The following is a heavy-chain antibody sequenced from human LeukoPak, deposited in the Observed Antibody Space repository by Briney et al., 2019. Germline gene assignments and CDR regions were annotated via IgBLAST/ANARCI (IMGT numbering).Heavy chain of an antibody. Sequence: PGRSLRLSCAASGFTFSRYGMHWVRQAPGKGLEWVAVLWSDGSSKYSVDSVQGRFTISRDNSKTTLYLQMNSLRDEDTAVYYCARDGVAVAGDTLYYMDVWGKGATVTVSS. CDR3: ARDGVAVAGDTLYYMDV. J-gene: IGHJ6*03. V-gene: IGHV3-33*01. CDR1: GFTFSRYG. CDR2: LWSDGSSK. D-gene: IGHD6-19*01.